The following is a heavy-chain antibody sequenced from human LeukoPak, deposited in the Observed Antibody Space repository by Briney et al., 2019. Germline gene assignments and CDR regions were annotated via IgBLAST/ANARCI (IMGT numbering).Heavy chain of an antibody. J-gene: IGHJ4*02. Sequence: ASVKVSCTASGYIFTTYGFSWVRQAPGQGLEWMGWISPYDGNTKYAQKFQGRVTLTTDTSTSTASMELRSLRSDDTAVYYCARGRYCSSTSCSPSFYFDFWGQGTLVTVSS. CDR2: ISPYDGNT. V-gene: IGHV1-18*01. CDR3: ARGRYCSSTSCSPSFYFDF. CDR1: GYIFTTYG. D-gene: IGHD2-2*01.